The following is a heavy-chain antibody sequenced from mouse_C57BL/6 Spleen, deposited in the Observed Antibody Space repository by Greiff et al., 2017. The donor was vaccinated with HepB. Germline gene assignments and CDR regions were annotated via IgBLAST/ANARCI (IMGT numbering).Heavy chain of an antibody. CDR1: GFTFSSYA. Sequence: EVKLVESGGGLVKPGGSLKLSCAASGFTFSSYAMSWVRQTPEKRLEWVATISDGGSYTYYPDNVKGRFTISRDNAKNKLYLQMSHLKSEDTAMYYWASFYDYDEGYYYAMDYWGQGTSVTVSS. V-gene: IGHV5-4*03. CDR2: ISDGGSYT. CDR3: ASFYDYDEGYYYAMDY. D-gene: IGHD2-4*01. J-gene: IGHJ4*01.